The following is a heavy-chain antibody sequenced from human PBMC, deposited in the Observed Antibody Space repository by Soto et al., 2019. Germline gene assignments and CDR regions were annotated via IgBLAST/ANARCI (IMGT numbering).Heavy chain of an antibody. CDR1: GGSISSYY. J-gene: IGHJ6*02. D-gene: IGHD6-6*01. V-gene: IGHV4-59*01. CDR2: IYYSGST. Sequence: SETLSLICTVSGGSISSYYWSWIRQPPGKGLEWIGYIYYSGSTNYNPSLKSRVTISVDTSKNQFSLKLSSVTAADTAVYYCARWGSSLYYYYGMDVWGQGTTVTSP. CDR3: ARWGSSLYYYYGMDV.